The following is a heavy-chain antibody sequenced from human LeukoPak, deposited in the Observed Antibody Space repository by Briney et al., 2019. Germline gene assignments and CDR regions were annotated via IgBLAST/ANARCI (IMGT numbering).Heavy chain of an antibody. V-gene: IGHV4-34*01. CDR1: GGSFSGYY. CDR2: INHSGST. CDR3: AREALQSQSGKNAFDI. J-gene: IGHJ3*02. D-gene: IGHD1-14*01. Sequence: SETLSLTCAVYGGSFSGYYWSWIRQPPGKGLEWIGEINHSGSTNYNPSLKSRVTISVDTSKNKFSLKLSSVTAADTAVYYCAREALQSQSGKNAFDIWGQGTMVTVSS.